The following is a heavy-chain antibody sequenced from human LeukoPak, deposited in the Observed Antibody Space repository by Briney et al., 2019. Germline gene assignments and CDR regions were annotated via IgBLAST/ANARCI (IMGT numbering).Heavy chain of an antibody. Sequence: PGGSLRLSCAASGFPFSGYRMSWVRQAPGKGLEWVANIKHGGSEKYYVDSVKGRFTISRDDAKDSLYLQLNSLRVEDTAVYYCPRAGGGSGYHDYWGQGTLVTVSS. D-gene: IGHD3-22*01. J-gene: IGHJ4*02. CDR2: IKHGGSEK. CDR1: GFPFSGYR. CDR3: PRAGGGSGYHDY. V-gene: IGHV3-7*01.